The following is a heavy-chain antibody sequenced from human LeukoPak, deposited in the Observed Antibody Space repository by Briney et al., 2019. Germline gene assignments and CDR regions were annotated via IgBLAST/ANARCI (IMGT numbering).Heavy chain of an antibody. CDR2: IYNSGST. CDR3: AKDRFVCGGSCYSPFDH. D-gene: IGHD2-15*01. V-gene: IGHV4-4*07. J-gene: IGHJ4*02. Sequence: PSETLSLTCTVSGGSISSFYWSWIRQPAGKGLEWIGRIYNSGSTNYNPSLKSRVTMSLDTSKNQVSLKLSSVTAADTAVYYCAKDRFVCGGSCYSPFDHWGQGTLVTVSS. CDR1: GGSISSFY.